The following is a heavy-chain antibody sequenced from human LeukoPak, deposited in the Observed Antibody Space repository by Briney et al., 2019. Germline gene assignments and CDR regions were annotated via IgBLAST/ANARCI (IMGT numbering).Heavy chain of an antibody. V-gene: IGHV1-2*04. J-gene: IGHJ4*02. CDR1: GYTFTGYY. D-gene: IGHD6-13*01. Sequence: ASVKVSCKASGYTFTGYYMNWVRQAPGQGLEWMGWIDPNSGGINYAQKFQGWVTMTRDTSISTAYMELSRLRSDDTAVYYCARGTAAAGTGGDFDYWGQGTLVSVSS. CDR3: ARGTAAAGTGGDFDY. CDR2: IDPNSGGI.